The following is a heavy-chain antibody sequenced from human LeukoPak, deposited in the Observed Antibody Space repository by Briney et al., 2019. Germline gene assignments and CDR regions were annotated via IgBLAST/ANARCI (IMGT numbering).Heavy chain of an antibody. D-gene: IGHD5-24*01. CDR2: MNPNSGNT. V-gene: IGHV1-8*01. J-gene: IGHJ6*02. Sequence: ASVKVSCKASGYTFTSHDINWVRQATGQGLEWMGWMNPNSGNTGYAQKFQGRVTMTRNTSISTAYMELSSLRSEDTAVYYCARVGGRDGYNFYYYYGMDVWGQGTTVTVSS. CDR3: ARVGGRDGYNFYYYYGMDV. CDR1: GYTFTSHD.